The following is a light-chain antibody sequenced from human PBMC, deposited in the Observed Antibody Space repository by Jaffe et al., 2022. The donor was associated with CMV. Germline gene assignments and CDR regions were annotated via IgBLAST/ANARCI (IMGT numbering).Light chain of an antibody. CDR3: GSYTAGSAHNYL. CDR2: DVN. V-gene: IGLV2-14*03. Sequence: QSALTQPGSVSGSLGQSITISCSGSSIDIGTYDFVSWYQQLPGKAPRLIISDVNRRPSGISHRFSGSKSGNTASLTISGLQPEDEADYYCGSYTAGSAHNYLFGPGTTVTVL. CDR1: SIDIGTYDF. J-gene: IGLJ1*01.